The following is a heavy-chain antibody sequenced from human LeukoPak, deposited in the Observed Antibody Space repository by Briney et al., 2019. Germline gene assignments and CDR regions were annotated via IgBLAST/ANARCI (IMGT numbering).Heavy chain of an antibody. CDR3: ARSFNYPEY. CDR1: GFNFSDFL. D-gene: IGHD5-24*01. J-gene: IGHJ4*02. Sequence: GGSLRLSCAASGFNFSDFLMSWIRQAPGKGLEWLSYITNSGGTIYYADSVKGRFTVSRDNAKNSLYLQMNSLTAEDTAVYYCARSFNYPEYWGQGTLVTVPS. CDR2: ITNSGGTI. V-gene: IGHV3-11*01.